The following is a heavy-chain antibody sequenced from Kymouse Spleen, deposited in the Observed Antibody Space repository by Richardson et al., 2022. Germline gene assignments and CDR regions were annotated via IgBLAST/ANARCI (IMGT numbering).Heavy chain of an antibody. CDR3: ASIAVAGTTHFDY. Sequence: EVQLVESGGGLVQPGRSLRLSCAASGFTFDDYAMHWVRQAPGKGLEWVSGISWNSGSIGYADSVKGRFTISRDNAKNSLYLQMNSLRAEDTALYYCASIAVAGTTHFDYWGQGTLVTVSS. CDR2: ISWNSGSI. V-gene: IGHV3-9*01. J-gene: IGHJ4*02. CDR1: GFTFDDYA. D-gene: IGHD6-19*01.